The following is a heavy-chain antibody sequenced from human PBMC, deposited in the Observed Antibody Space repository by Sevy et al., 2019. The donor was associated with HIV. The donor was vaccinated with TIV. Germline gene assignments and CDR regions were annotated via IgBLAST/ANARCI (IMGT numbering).Heavy chain of an antibody. J-gene: IGHJ4*02. CDR2: FWYDGSKK. Sequence: GGSLRLACATSGFSFSTYGMHWVRQAPGKGLEWVAGFWYDGSKKQYADSVKGRFTISRDNSKNTMYLQMNSLRVEDTALFYCARERDENSSGWSVPFDNWGQGTLVTVSS. CDR1: GFSFSTYG. CDR3: ARERDENSSGWSVPFDN. D-gene: IGHD6-19*01. V-gene: IGHV3-33*01.